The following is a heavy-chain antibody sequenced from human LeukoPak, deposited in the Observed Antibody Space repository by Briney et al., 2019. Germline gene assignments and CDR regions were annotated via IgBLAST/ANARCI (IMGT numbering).Heavy chain of an antibody. V-gene: IGHV1-18*04. CDR1: GYTFTRYG. CDR3: ARGIAPDQY. J-gene: IGHJ4*02. Sequence: SVKVSCKASGYTFTRYGITWVRQAPGRGLEWMGWISTVNGDTNYAQNLQGRATMTTDTSTTTAYMELKNLRSDDTAVYYCARGIAPDQYWGQGTLVTVSS. CDR2: ISTVNGDT. D-gene: IGHD1-14*01.